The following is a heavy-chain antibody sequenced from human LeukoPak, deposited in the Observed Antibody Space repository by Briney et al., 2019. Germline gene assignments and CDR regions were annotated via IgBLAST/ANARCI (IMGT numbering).Heavy chain of an antibody. D-gene: IGHD2-2*01. CDR1: GGSFSGYY. Sequence: SETLSLTCAVYGGSFSGYYWSWLRQPPGKGLEWIGEINHSGSTNYNPSLKSRVTISVDTSKNQFSLKLSSVTAADTAVYYCARGIVVVPAAMGFDYWGQGTLVTVSS. CDR2: INHSGST. CDR3: ARGIVVVPAAMGFDY. J-gene: IGHJ4*02. V-gene: IGHV4-34*01.